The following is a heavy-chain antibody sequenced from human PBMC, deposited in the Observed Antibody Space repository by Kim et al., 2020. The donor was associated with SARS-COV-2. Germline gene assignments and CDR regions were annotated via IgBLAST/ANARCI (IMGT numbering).Heavy chain of an antibody. CDR1: GYSFTSYW. Sequence: GESLKISCKGSGYSFTSYWIGWVRQMPGKGLEWMGIIYPGDSDTRYSPSFQGQVTISADKSISTAYLQWSSLKASDTAMYYCARFVTTVGPRDFWYYFDYWGQGTLVTVSS. V-gene: IGHV5-51*01. CDR3: ARFVTTVGPRDFWYYFDY. J-gene: IGHJ4*02. D-gene: IGHD4-17*01. CDR2: IYPGDSDT.